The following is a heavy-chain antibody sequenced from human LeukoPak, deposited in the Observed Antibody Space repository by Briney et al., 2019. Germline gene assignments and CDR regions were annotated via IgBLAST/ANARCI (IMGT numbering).Heavy chain of an antibody. CDR3: AKELYYQGSGVLFDP. J-gene: IGHJ5*02. Sequence: PSETLFLTCTVSGGSLSSHYWGWIRQPPGKGLEWIGYIYHTGSPKYNPSLRSRVTISVDTSKNQISLKLSSVTAADTAVYYCAKELYYQGSGVLFDPWGQGTQVTVSS. V-gene: IGHV4-59*11. CDR1: GGSLSSHY. D-gene: IGHD3-10*01. CDR2: IYHTGSP.